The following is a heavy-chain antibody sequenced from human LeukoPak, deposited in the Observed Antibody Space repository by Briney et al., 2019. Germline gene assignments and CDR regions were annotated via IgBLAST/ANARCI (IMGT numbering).Heavy chain of an antibody. Sequence: GGSLRLSCAASGFTFSSYGIHWVRQAPGKGLEWVAVISYDGSTIYYADSVKGRFTISRDNSKDTLYLQINSLRADVTAVYYCAKGVGSTGSYFDYWGQGTLVTVSS. V-gene: IGHV3-30*18. D-gene: IGHD1-26*01. CDR2: ISYDGSTI. J-gene: IGHJ4*02. CDR3: AKGVGSTGSYFDY. CDR1: GFTFSSYG.